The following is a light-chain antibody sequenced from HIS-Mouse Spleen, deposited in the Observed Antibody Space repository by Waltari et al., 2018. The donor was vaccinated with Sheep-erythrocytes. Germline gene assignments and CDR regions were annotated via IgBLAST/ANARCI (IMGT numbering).Light chain of an antibody. CDR2: DVS. V-gene: IGLV2-11*01. CDR1: SSDVGGYTY. J-gene: IGLJ1*01. Sequence: QSALTQPRSVSGSPGQSVTIPCTGTSSDVGGYTYVSWDQQHPGKAPKRMIYDVSKRPSGVPDRFSGSKSGNTASLTISGLQAEDEADYYCCSYAGSYNHAFATGTKVTVL. CDR3: CSYAGSYNHA.